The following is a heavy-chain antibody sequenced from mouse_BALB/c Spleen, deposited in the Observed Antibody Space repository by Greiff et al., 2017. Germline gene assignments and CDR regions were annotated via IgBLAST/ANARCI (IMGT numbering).Heavy chain of an antibody. J-gene: IGHJ3*01. D-gene: IGHD1-2*01. V-gene: IGHV1-7*01. CDR2: INPSTGYT. CDR3: ARGGILRLPWFAY. CDR1: GYTFTSYW. Sequence: VQLQQSGAELAKPGASVKMSCKASGYTFTSYWMHWVKQRPGQGLEWIGYINPSTGYTEYNQKFKDKATLTADKSSSTAYMQLSSLTSEDSAVYYCARGGILRLPWFAYWGQGTLVTVSA.